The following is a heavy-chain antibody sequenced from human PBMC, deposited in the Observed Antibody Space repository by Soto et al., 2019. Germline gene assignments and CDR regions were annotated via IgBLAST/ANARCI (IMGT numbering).Heavy chain of an antibody. CDR3: AREPVYQPEATGSNYYYYGMDV. Sequence: QVQLVESGGGVVQPGRSLRLSCAASGFTFSSYAMHWVRQAPGKGLEWVAVISYDGSNKYYADSVKGRFTISRDNSKNTLYLQMNSLRAEDTAVYYCAREPVYQPEATGSNYYYYGMDVWGQGTTVTVSS. CDR1: GFTFSSYA. D-gene: IGHD1-1*01. J-gene: IGHJ6*02. V-gene: IGHV3-30-3*01. CDR2: ISYDGSNK.